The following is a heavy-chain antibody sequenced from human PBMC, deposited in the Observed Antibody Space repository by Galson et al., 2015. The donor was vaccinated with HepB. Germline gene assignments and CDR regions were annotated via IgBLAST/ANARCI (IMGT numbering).Heavy chain of an antibody. D-gene: IGHD3-22*01. Sequence: SLRLSCAASGFTFSSYEMNWVRQAPGKGLEWVSYISSSGSTIYYADSVKGRFTISRDNAKNSLYLQMNSLRAEDTAVYYCARVDQRITMIRYWGQGTLVTVSS. V-gene: IGHV3-48*03. CDR1: GFTFSSYE. CDR2: ISSSGSTI. J-gene: IGHJ4*02. CDR3: ARVDQRITMIRY.